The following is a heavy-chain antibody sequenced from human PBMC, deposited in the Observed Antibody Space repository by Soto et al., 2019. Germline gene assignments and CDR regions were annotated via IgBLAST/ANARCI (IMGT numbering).Heavy chain of an antibody. CDR2: IWYDGSDK. CDR1: GFTFSGFG. Sequence: PGGSLRLSCAASGFTFSGFGMHWVRQAPGEGLEWVAIIWYDGSDKYYADSVRGRFTISRDNSKNTLSLQMNSLRAEDTAVYHCAFGNLSYYFDYWGQGTPVTVSS. CDR3: AFGNLSYYFDY. D-gene: IGHD3-16*01. V-gene: IGHV3-33*01. J-gene: IGHJ4*02.